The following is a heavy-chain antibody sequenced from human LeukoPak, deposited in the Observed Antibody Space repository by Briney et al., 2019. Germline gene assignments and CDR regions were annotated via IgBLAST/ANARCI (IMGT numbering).Heavy chain of an antibody. V-gene: IGHV4-34*01. CDR3: ARDEPPFSTDYYYYYYMDV. Sequence: SETLSLTCTVYGGSFSDYYWSWIRQPPGKGLEWIGDINHSGSTNYNPSLKSRVTLSVDTSENQFSLKLSSVTAADTAVYYCARDEPPFSTDYYYYYYMDVWGKGTTVTVSS. CDR2: INHSGST. D-gene: IGHD3-3*02. CDR1: GGSFSDYY. J-gene: IGHJ6*03.